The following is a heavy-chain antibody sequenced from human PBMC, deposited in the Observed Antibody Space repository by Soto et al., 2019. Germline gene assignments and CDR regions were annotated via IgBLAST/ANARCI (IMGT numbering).Heavy chain of an antibody. Sequence: GGSLRLSCAASGFTFSSYAMSWVRQAPGKGLEWVSAISGSGGSTYYADSVKGRFTISRDNSKNTLYLQMNSLRAEDTAVYYCAKVSTGSLALGGFDYWGQGTLVNVSS. D-gene: IGHD6-25*01. CDR3: AKVSTGSLALGGFDY. CDR2: ISGSGGST. V-gene: IGHV3-23*01. CDR1: GFTFSSYA. J-gene: IGHJ4*02.